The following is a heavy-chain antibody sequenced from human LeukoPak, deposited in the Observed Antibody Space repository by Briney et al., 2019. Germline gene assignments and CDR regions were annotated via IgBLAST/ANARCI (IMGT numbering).Heavy chain of an antibody. V-gene: IGHV3-48*03. CDR3: ARDHPRYNDCWDY. CDR1: GFTFSSYE. Sequence: PGGSPRLSCATSGFTFSSYEMNWVRQAPGKGLEWVSYISSSGSTIYYADSVKGRFTISRDNAKNSLYLQMNSLRAEDTAVYYCARDHPRYNDCWDYWGQGTLVTVSS. CDR2: ISSSGSTI. D-gene: IGHD2-21*02. J-gene: IGHJ4*02.